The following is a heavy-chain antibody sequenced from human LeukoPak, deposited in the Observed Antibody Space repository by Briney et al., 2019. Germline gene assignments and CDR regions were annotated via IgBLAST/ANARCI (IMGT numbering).Heavy chain of an antibody. J-gene: IGHJ4*02. CDR2: INQDGSVQ. CDR3: SRSLDY. V-gene: IGHV3-7*01. Sequence: GGSLRLSCAASGFPFSGYWMDWVRQAPGKGMEWVANINQDGSVQYYAASVRGRFTISRDNAKNSLYLQMNSLRAEDTAIYYCSRSLDYLGQGALVTVSS. CDR1: GFPFSGYW.